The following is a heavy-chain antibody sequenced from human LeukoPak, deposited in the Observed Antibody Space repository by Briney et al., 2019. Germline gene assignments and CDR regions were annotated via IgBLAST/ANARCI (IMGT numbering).Heavy chain of an antibody. D-gene: IGHD3-10*02. Sequence: GGSLRLSCAASGFTLSNNYMSWVRQAPGKGLEWVSVIYSGGSTYYADSVKGRFTISRDNAKNSLYLQMNSLRAEDTAVYYCAELGITMIGGVWGKGTTVTISS. CDR2: IYSGGST. CDR3: AELGITMIGGV. V-gene: IGHV3-66*01. CDR1: GFTLSNNY. J-gene: IGHJ6*04.